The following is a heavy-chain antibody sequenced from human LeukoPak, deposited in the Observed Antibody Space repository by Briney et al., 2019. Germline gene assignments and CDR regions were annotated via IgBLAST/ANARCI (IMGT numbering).Heavy chain of an antibody. CDR1: GVPIRTYY. CDR2: ISDSGGST. J-gene: IGHJ6*02. CDR3: VRGYSFGPYGMDV. D-gene: IGHD2-15*01. Sequence: ETLSLTCSVSGVPIRTYYWTWVRQAPGKGLEYVSAISDSGGSTYYADSVKGRFTISRDNSKNTLYLQMSSLRAEDTAVYFCVRGYSFGPYGMDVWGQGTTVTVSS. V-gene: IGHV3-64D*09.